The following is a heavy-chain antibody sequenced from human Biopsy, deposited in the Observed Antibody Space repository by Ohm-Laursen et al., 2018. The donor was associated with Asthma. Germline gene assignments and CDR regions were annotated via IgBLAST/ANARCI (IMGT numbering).Heavy chain of an antibody. J-gene: IGHJ4*02. Sequence: SQTLSLTCTVSGGSMSSSSYYWDWIRQPPGKGLEWMGSISYTGSAYHNPSLKSRVTISVDTSKNHFSLKLSSVTAADTAVYYCARKARHGDYDFDYWGQGTLVTVSS. CDR2: ISYTGSA. V-gene: IGHV4-39*02. CDR3: ARKARHGDYDFDY. CDR1: GGSMSSSSYY. D-gene: IGHD4-17*01.